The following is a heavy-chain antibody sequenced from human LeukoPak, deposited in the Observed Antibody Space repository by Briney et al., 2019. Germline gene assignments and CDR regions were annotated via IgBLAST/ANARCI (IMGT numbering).Heavy chain of an antibody. CDR2: IYYSGST. V-gene: IGHV4-61*01. D-gene: IGHD1-26*01. CDR1: GGSVSSGSSY. J-gene: IGHJ4*02. CDR3: ARDAGLSGKYDY. Sequence: SETLSLTCTVSGGSVSSGSSYWSWIRQPPGKGLEWIGYIYYSGSTNYNPSLKRRVTMSVDSSKNQFSLKLSSVTAADTAVYYCARDAGLSGKYDYWGQGTLVTVSS.